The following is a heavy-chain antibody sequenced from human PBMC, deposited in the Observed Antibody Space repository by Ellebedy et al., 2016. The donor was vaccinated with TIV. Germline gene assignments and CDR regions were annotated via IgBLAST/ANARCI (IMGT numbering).Heavy chain of an antibody. CDR2: MNPNSGNT. CDR3: ARGWEPYYDFWSGYPLFYGMDV. CDR1: GYTFTSYD. V-gene: IGHV1-8*01. D-gene: IGHD3-3*01. Sequence: GESLKISXKASGYTFTSYDINWVRQATGQGLEWMGWMNPNSGNTGYAQKFQGRVTMTRNTSISTAYMELSSLRSEDTAVYYCARGWEPYYDFWSGYPLFYGMDVWGQGTTVTVSS. J-gene: IGHJ6*02.